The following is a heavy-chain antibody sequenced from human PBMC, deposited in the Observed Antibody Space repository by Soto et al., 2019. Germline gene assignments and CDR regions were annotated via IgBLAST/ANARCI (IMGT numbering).Heavy chain of an antibody. CDR3: ARVVGALLWFGESPLGMDV. D-gene: IGHD3-10*01. V-gene: IGHV1-69*12. CDR2: IIPIFGTA. J-gene: IGHJ6*02. Sequence: QVQLVQSGAEVKKPGSSVKVSCKASGDTFSSYAISWVRQAPGQGLEWMGGIIPIFGTANYAQKFQGRVTITADESTTTANMELSSLRSEDTAVYYCARVVGALLWFGESPLGMDVWGQGTTVTVSS. CDR1: GDTFSSYA.